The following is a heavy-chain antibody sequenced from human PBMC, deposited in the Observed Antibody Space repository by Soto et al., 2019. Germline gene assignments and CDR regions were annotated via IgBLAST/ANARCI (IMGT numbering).Heavy chain of an antibody. CDR2: FGSGGDR. D-gene: IGHD3-3*01. CDR1: GFSLSSYD. J-gene: IGHJ6*02. V-gene: IGHV3-13*04. Sequence: EVRLVESGGGLLQPGTSVRLSCAAPGFSLSSYDLHWVRQVPENRLEWVAFFGSGGDRHYSASVKGRFTISRDTAKKSFYLQMNNLKVGDTAVYYCGRAQSRNWTARGYGIDLWGHGTTVIVSS. CDR3: GRAQSRNWTARGYGIDL.